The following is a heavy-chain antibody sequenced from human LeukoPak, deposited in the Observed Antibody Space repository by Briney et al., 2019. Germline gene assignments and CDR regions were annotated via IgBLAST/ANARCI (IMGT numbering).Heavy chain of an antibody. V-gene: IGHV1-18*01. D-gene: IGHD3-22*01. CDR3: AIGAYYYYSSGYNDY. J-gene: IGHJ4*02. Sequence: EASVKVSCKASGYTFTSYGISWVRQAPGQGLEWMGWISAYNGNTNYAQKLQGRVTMTTDTSTSTAYMELRSLRSDDTAVYYCAIGAYYYYSSGYNDYWGQGTLVTVSS. CDR2: ISAYNGNT. CDR1: GYTFTSYG.